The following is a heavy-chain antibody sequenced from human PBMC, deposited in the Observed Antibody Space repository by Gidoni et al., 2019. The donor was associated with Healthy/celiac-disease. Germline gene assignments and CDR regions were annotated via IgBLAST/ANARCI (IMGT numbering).Heavy chain of an antibody. CDR3: AKGAARGYCSGGSCYSADY. J-gene: IGHJ4*02. V-gene: IGHV3-23*01. Sequence: EVQLLESGGGFVQPGGSLRLSCAASGFTFLSYAMRWVRQAPGKGLEWGSAISGSGGSTYYADSVKGRFTISRDNSKNTLYLQMNSLRAEDTAVYYCAKGAARGYCSGGSCYSADYWGQGTLVTVSS. CDR2: ISGSGGST. D-gene: IGHD2-15*01. CDR1: GFTFLSYA.